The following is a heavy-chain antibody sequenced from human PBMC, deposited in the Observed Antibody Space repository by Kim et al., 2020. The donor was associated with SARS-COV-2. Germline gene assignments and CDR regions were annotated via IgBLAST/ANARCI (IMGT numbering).Heavy chain of an antibody. CDR2: IYYSGST. CDR3: ARGDDHLRY. CDR1: GGSISSYY. V-gene: IGHV4-59*08. D-gene: IGHD3-10*01. J-gene: IGHJ4*02. Sequence: SETLSLTCTVSGGSISSYYWSWIRQPPGKGLEWIGYIYYSGSTNYNPSLKSRVTISVDTSKNQFSLKLSSVTAADTAVYYCARGDDHLRYWGQGTLVTVSS.